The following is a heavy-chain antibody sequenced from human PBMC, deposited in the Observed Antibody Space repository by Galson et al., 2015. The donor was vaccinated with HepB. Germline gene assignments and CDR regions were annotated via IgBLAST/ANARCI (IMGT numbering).Heavy chain of an antibody. CDR3: ARDLGIAARGYYFDY. V-gene: IGHV1-18*01. CDR1: GYTFTSYG. D-gene: IGHD6-6*01. J-gene: IGHJ4*02. Sequence: SVKVSCKASGYTFTSYGISWVRQAPGQGLEWMGWISAYNGNTNYAQKLQGRVTMTTDTSTSTAYMELRSLRSDDTAVYYCARDLGIAARGYYFDYWGQGTLVTVSS. CDR2: ISAYNGNT.